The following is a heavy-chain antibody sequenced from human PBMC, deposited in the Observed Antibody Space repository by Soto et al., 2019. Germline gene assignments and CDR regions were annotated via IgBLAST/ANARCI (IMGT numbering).Heavy chain of an antibody. V-gene: IGHV1-69*01. D-gene: IGHD1-26*01. CDR2: ISPIFGTP. CDR1: GGTFSSYT. J-gene: IGHJ4*02. CDR3: ATVVVGSRLSLDY. Sequence: QVQLLQSGAEVKKPGSSVTVSGKASGGTFSSYTISWVRQAPGQGLEWMAGISPIFGTPIYAQKFQDRVTITADDSTMTAYMEMNRLTSEDKAVYYCATVVVGSRLSLDYWGQGTLVTISS.